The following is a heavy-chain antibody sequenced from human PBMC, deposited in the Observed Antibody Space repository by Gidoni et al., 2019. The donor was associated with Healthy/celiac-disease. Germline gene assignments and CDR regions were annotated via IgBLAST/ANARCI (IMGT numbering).Heavy chain of an antibody. CDR3: ARQGAHVDTAMVNY. V-gene: IGHV4-39*01. J-gene: IGHJ4*02. Sequence: QLQLQESGPGLVKPSETLSLTCTVSGGSISSSSYYWGWIRQPPGKGLEWIGSIYYSGSTYYNPSLKSRVTISVDTSKNQFSLKLSSVTAADTAVYYCARQGAHVDTAMVNYWGQGTLVTVSS. CDR1: GGSISSSSYY. CDR2: IYYSGST. D-gene: IGHD5-18*01.